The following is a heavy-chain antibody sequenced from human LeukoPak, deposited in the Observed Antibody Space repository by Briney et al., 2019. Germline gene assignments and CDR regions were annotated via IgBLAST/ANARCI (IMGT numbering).Heavy chain of an antibody. CDR2: ISAYNGNT. J-gene: IGHJ4*02. CDR3: ARGGGLWFGESQDY. CDR1: GYTFTGYY. V-gene: IGHV1-18*04. D-gene: IGHD3-10*01. Sequence: GASVKVSCKASGYTFTGYYMHWVRQAPGQGLEWMGWISAYNGNTNYAQKLQGRVTMTTDTSTSTAYMELRSLRSDDTAVYYCARGGGLWFGESQDYWGQGTLVTVSS.